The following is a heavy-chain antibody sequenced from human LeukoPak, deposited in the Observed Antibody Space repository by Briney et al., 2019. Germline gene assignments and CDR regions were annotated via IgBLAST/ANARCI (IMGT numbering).Heavy chain of an antibody. CDR3: ARDRAAGHEFDS. CDR1: GFTFSSYW. CDR2: INTDGSST. Sequence: AGGSLRLSCAVSGFTFSSYWMHWVRQAPGKGLVWVSRINTDGSSTDYADSVKGRFTISRDNAKNTLYLQMNSLRAEDTAVYYCARDRAAGHEFDSWGQGTLVTVSS. D-gene: IGHD6-13*01. V-gene: IGHV3-74*01. J-gene: IGHJ4*02.